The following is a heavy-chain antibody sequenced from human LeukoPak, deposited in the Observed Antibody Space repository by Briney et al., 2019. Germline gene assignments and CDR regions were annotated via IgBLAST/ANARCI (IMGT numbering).Heavy chain of an antibody. Sequence: GASVKVSCKASGGTFSSYAISWVRQAPGQGLEWMGGVIPIFGTANYAQKFQGRVTITADESTSTAYMELSSLRSEDTAVYYCARSLNPGIAVAGSFDYWGQGTLVTVSS. J-gene: IGHJ4*02. CDR3: ARSLNPGIAVAGSFDY. CDR2: VIPIFGTA. D-gene: IGHD6-19*01. CDR1: GGTFSSYA. V-gene: IGHV1-69*01.